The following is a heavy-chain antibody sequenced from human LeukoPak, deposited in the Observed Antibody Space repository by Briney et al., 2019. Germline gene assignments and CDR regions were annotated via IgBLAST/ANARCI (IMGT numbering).Heavy chain of an antibody. Sequence: GGSLRLSCAVSGFTFSNYYMTWIRQAPGKGLEWVTKIKQDGSDIDYVDSVKGRFTVSRDNAKYSLFLQMDSLRVEDTAVCYCARFAYSSGWAVDYWGQGTLVTVPS. D-gene: IGHD6-19*01. CDR2: IKQDGSDI. CDR3: ARFAYSSGWAVDY. J-gene: IGHJ4*02. CDR1: GFTFSNYY. V-gene: IGHV3-7*03.